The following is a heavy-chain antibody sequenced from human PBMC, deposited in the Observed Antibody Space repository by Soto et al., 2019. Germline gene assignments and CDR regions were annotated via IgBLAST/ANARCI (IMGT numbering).Heavy chain of an antibody. CDR2: ISSGDSTI. CDR3: ARDYSVTSAGKSFYYYGMVV. V-gene: IGHV3-48*03. D-gene: IGHD4-4*01. J-gene: IGHJ6*02. Sequence: EVQLVESGGGLVQPGGSLRLSCAASGFTFSNYEMNWVRQAPGKGLEWVSYISSGDSTIYYADSVKGRFTISRDNAKNSLFLQMNSLRAEDTAVYYCARDYSVTSAGKSFYYYGMVVWGQGTTVTVS. CDR1: GFTFSNYE.